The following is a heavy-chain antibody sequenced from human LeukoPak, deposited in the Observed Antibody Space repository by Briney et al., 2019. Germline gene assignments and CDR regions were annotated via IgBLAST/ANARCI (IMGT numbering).Heavy chain of an antibody. Sequence: GGSLRLSCAASGFTVSSNYTSWVRQAPGKGLEWVSVIYSGGSTYYADSVKGRFTISRDNSKNTLYLQMNSLRAEDTAVYYCARDRLPRGYDYWGQGTLVTVSS. CDR1: GFTVSSNY. J-gene: IGHJ4*02. D-gene: IGHD3-10*01. CDR3: ARDRLPRGYDY. V-gene: IGHV3-66*02. CDR2: IYSGGST.